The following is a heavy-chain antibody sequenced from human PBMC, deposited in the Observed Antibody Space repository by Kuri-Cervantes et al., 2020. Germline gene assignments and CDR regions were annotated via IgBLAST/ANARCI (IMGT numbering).Heavy chain of an antibody. CDR2: IKSKTDGGTT. D-gene: IGHD3/OR15-3a*01. Sequence: GGSLRLSCAASGFTFSNAWMSWVRQAPGKGLEWVGRIKSKTDGGTTDYAAPVKGRFTISRDDSKNTLYLQMNSPKTEDTAVYYCTRVGRYDFWSGYYYYYYYMDVWGKGTTVTVSS. CDR1: GFTFSNAW. J-gene: IGHJ6*03. V-gene: IGHV3-15*01. CDR3: TRVGRYDFWSGYYYYYYYMDV.